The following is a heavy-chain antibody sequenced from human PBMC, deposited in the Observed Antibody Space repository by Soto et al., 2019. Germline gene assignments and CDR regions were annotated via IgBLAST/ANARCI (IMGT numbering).Heavy chain of an antibody. CDR2: LHSGGDT. J-gene: IGHJ6*02. D-gene: IGHD2-15*01. V-gene: IGHV3-53*04. CDR1: GIPVSSNY. CDR3: ARDGPFYSASRLAV. Sequence: EVQLVESGGGLVQPGGSLRLSCAASGIPVSSNYMTWVRQAPGKGLEWVSVLHSGGDTYYANSVKGRFTISRHDSTNTLFLQLNSLPPEDTAVYYFARDGPFYSASRLAVWGQGTTVTVSS.